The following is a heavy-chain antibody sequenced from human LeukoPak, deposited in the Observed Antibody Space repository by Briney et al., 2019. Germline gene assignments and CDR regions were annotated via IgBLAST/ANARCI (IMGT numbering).Heavy chain of an antibody. D-gene: IGHD5-18*01. CDR1: VGSIEKYY. J-gene: IGHJ4*02. CDR2: ISYSGST. CDR3: ARDSYNYGSGSFDY. V-gene: IGHV4-59*01. Sequence: SETLSLTCIVSVGSIEKYYWSWIRQPPGKGLEWIGYISYSGSTNYNPSLKSRVTISVDTSKNQFSLRLNSVTAADTAVYYCARDSYNYGSGSFDYWGQGTLVTVSS.